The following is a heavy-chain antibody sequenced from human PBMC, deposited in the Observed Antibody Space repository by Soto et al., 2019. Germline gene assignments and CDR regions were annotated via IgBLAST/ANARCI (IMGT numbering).Heavy chain of an antibody. Sequence: QVHLVESGGGVVQPGMSLRLSCAASGFTFSSYGMHWVRQAPGKGLEWVAVIWYDGSNKYYADSVKGRFTISRDNSKNTLYLQMNSLRADKTAVYYCARGNWNYFYGMDVRGQGTTVTVSS. CDR2: IWYDGSNK. D-gene: IGHD1-1*01. CDR1: GFTFSSYG. CDR3: ARGNWNYFYGMDV. J-gene: IGHJ6*02. V-gene: IGHV3-33*01.